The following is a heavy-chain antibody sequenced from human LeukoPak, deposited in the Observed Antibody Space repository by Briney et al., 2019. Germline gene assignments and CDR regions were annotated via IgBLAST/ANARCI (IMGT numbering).Heavy chain of an antibody. V-gene: IGHV5-51*01. Sequence: GESLQISRKASGYNFTSYWIAWVRQMPGKGLEWMGIFYPDDSETRYSPSFQGQVTISADKSTSAAYLQWTSLKASDTAMYYCANSVAVAGTALDYWGQGTLVTVSS. CDR1: GYNFTSYW. D-gene: IGHD6-19*01. CDR2: FYPDDSET. CDR3: ANSVAVAGTALDY. J-gene: IGHJ4*02.